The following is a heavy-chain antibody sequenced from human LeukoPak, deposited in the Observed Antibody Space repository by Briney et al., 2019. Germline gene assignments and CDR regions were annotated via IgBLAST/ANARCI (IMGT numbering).Heavy chain of an antibody. CDR3: ARGLTYYFDSSGYYVTDAFDI. D-gene: IGHD3-22*01. V-gene: IGHV4-39*07. CDR1: GGSISSISYY. CDR2: ISYSGST. J-gene: IGHJ3*02. Sequence: PSETLSLTCTVSGGSISSISYYWGWIRQPPGKGLEWIGSISYSGSTYYTPSLKSRVTISVDTSKNQFSLKLTSVTAADTAVYYCARGLTYYFDSSGYYVTDAFDIWGQGTMVTVSS.